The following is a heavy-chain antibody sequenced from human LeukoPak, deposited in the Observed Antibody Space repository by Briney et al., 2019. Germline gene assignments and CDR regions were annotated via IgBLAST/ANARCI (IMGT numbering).Heavy chain of an antibody. CDR1: GYTFTSYG. D-gene: IGHD2-15*01. Sequence: GASVKVSCKASGYTFTSYGISWVRQAPGQGLEWMGWICAYNGNTNYAQKLQGRVTMTTDTSTSTAYMELRSLRSDDTAVYYCARGPSPNCSGGSCYPVLFPLYYYYYYGMDVWGQGTTVTVSS. CDR3: ARGPSPNCSGGSCYPVLFPLYYYYYYGMDV. CDR2: ICAYNGNT. J-gene: IGHJ6*02. V-gene: IGHV1-18*01.